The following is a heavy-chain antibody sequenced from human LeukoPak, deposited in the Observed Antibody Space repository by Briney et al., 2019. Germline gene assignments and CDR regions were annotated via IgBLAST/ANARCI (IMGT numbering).Heavy chain of an antibody. CDR2: INPNNGGT. J-gene: IGHJ4*02. V-gene: IGHV1-2*02. CDR1: GYTFTGYY. CDR3: ARVDHYYDIGGFGY. D-gene: IGHD3-22*01. Sequence: ASVKVSCKASGYTFTGYYMHWVRQAPGQGLEWMGWINPNNGGTNYAQKFQGRVTMTRDTSISTAYMELSRLRSDDTAVYYCARVDHYYDIGGFGYWGQGTLVTVSS.